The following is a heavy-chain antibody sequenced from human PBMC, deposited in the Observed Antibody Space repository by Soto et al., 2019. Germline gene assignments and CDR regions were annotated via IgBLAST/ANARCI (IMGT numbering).Heavy chain of an antibody. D-gene: IGHD5-18*01. V-gene: IGHV4-31*03. J-gene: IGHJ4*02. CDR1: GGSVSSGGYY. CDR2: IYYSGST. CDR3: ARDWYGYAIDY. Sequence: SETLSLTCTVSGGSVSSGGYYWSWIRQHPGKGLEWIGYIYYSGSTYYNPSLKSRVTISVDTSKNQFSLKLSSVTAADTAVYYCARDWYGYAIDYWGQGTLVTVSS.